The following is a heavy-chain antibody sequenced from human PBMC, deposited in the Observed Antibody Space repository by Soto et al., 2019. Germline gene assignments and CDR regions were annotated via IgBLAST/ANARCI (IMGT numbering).Heavy chain of an antibody. D-gene: IGHD3-10*01. CDR1: GGSFSGHY. CDR2: VDHSGST. J-gene: IGHJ5*02. Sequence: QVQLQQWGAGLLKPSETLSLTCAVYGGSFSGHYLNWIRQPPGKGLEWIGQVDHSGSTNYNPSLRRRVAISVDTSNNQFPLKLASVTVADTAVYYCAKGGFTAVRAHAWFDPWGQGTLVTVSS. V-gene: IGHV4-34*01. CDR3: AKGGFTAVRAHAWFDP.